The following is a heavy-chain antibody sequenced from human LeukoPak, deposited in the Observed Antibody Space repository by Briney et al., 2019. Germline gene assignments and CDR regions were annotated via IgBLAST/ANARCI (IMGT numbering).Heavy chain of an antibody. V-gene: IGHV3-30*02. CDR2: VRNDGSDT. D-gene: IGHD4-23*01. Sequence: PGGSLRLSCVTSGLTFTNHGFHWLRQATGKGLEWVAFVRNDGSDTYHSNSVKGRFSISRDDSKNTVYLQMNSLRAEDTALYYCARDRGKDYFGDWGQGTQVTVSS. CDR3: ARDRGKDYFGD. CDR1: GLTFTNHG. J-gene: IGHJ4*02.